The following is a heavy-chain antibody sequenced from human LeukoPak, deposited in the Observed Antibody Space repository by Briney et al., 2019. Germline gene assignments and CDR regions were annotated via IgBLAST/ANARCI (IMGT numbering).Heavy chain of an antibody. CDR1: GYTFTGYY. D-gene: IGHD2-15*01. CDR2: INPNSGGT. J-gene: IGHJ6*02. CDR3: ARTVYCSGGSCYPGWWGNYYYGMDV. V-gene: IGHV1-2*02. Sequence: ASVKVSCKASGYTFTGYYMHWVRQAPGQGLEWMGWINPNSGGTNYAQKFQGRVTMTRDTSISTAYMELSRLRSDDTAVYYCARTVYCSGGSCYPGWWGNYYYGMDVWGQGTTVTVSS.